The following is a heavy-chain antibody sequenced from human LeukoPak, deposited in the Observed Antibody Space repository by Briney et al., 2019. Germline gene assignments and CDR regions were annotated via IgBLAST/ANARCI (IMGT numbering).Heavy chain of an antibody. J-gene: IGHJ4*02. V-gene: IGHV4-34*01. Sequence: SETLSLTCAVYGESLSKYYWTWIRQSPGKGLEWIGEINHRGSTNLNPSLKSRVTLSVDTSKHQFSLRLTSVTAADAAVYYCASSVGSTDYWGQGTLVTVSS. CDR3: ASSVGSTDY. D-gene: IGHD1-26*01. CDR2: INHRGST. CDR1: GESLSKYY.